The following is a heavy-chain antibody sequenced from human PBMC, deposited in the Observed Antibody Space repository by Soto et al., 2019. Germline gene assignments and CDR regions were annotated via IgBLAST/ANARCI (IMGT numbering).Heavy chain of an antibody. CDR2: MNPNSGNT. CDR3: ARGQTTRRAFDY. J-gene: IGHJ4*02. V-gene: IGHV1-8*01. D-gene: IGHD1-1*01. CDR1: GYTFTIYD. Sequence: GASVKVSCKASGYTFTIYDINWVRQATGQGLEWMGWMNPNSGNTGYAQKFQGRVTMTRNTSISTAYMELSSLRSEDTAVYYCARGQTTRRAFDYWGQGTLVTVSS.